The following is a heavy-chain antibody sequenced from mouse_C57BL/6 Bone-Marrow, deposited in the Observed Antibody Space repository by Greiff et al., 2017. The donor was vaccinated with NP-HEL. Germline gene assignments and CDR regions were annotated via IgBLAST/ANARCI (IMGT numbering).Heavy chain of an antibody. D-gene: IGHD1-1*01. J-gene: IGHJ3*01. CDR2: ISSGGSYT. V-gene: IGHV5-6*01. CDR1: GFTFSSYG. CDR3: ARPSFYYYGSSYPFAY. Sequence: EVNVVESGGDLVKPGGSLKLSCAASGFTFSSYGMSWVRQTPDKRLEWVATISSGGSYTYYPDSVKGRFTIPRDNAKNTLYLQMSSLKSEDTAMYYCARPSFYYYGSSYPFAYWGQGTLVTVSA.